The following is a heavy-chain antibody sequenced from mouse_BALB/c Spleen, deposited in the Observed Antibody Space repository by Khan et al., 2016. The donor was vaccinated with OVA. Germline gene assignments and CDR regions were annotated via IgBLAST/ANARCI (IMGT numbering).Heavy chain of an antibody. CDR3: AKGVWSYYYALDY. Sequence: QVQLKESGPGLVAPSQSLSITCTVSGFSLTDYGVSWIRQPPGKGLVWLGVIWGGGSTYYNSALKSRLSISKDNSKSQVFLKMSSLQTDDTAMYYCAKGVWSYYYALDYWGQGTSVTVSS. CDR1: GFSLTDYG. J-gene: IGHJ4*01. V-gene: IGHV2-6-5*01. CDR2: IWGGGST.